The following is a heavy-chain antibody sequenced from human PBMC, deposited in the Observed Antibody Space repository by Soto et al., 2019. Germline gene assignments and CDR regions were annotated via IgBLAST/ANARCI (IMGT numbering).Heavy chain of an antibody. CDR2: IIPIPGTA. J-gene: IGHJ6*02. D-gene: IGHD2-2*01. CDR1: GGTFGSYA. CDR3: ARSQGSSTSLEIYFYYYYGMDV. Sequence: QVQLVQSGAEVKKPGSSVKVSCKASGGTFGSYAISWVRQAPGQGLEWMGGIIPIPGTANYAQKFQGRVTIAADETTSTAYMEMSILRSEDTAVYYCARSQGSSTSLEIYFYYYYGMDVWGQGTTVTDSS. V-gene: IGHV1-69*01.